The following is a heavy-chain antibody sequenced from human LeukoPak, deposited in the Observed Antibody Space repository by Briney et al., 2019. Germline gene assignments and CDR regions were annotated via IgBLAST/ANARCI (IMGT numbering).Heavy chain of an antibody. J-gene: IGHJ4*02. CDR1: GFAFSSYD. CDR2: ISSSADTI. CDR3: ARVSDLCGGDCYSDY. D-gene: IGHD2-21*02. Sequence: GGSLRLSCEGSGFAFSSYDMGWVRQAPGKGLEWVSDISSSADTIYNANSVKSRFAISRDNAKKSLYLQMNSLRAEDTAVYYCARVSDLCGGDCYSDYWGQGTRVTVSS. V-gene: IGHV3-48*03.